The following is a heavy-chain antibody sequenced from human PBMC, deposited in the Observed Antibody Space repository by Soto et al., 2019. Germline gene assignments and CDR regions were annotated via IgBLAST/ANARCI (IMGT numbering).Heavy chain of an antibody. Sequence: ASLKVSCTASRYTLTSYGTSWVRQAHGQGLEWMGWISAYNGNTNYAQKLQGRVTMTTDTSTSTAYMELRSLRSDDTAVYYCARDPGTTLPWGQGTLVTVSS. CDR2: ISAYNGNT. CDR3: ARDPGTTLP. D-gene: IGHD1-1*01. V-gene: IGHV1-18*01. J-gene: IGHJ5*02. CDR1: RYTLTSYG.